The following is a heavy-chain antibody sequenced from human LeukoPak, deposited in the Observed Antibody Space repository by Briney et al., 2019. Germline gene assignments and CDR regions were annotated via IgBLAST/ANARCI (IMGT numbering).Heavy chain of an antibody. CDR1: GGSIRNYY. CDR2: IYYSGST. CDR3: ASSYYDSSGYPVALFDY. Sequence: SETLSLTCTVSGGSIRNYYWSWIRQPPGKGLEWIGYIYYSGSTNYNPSLKSRVTISVDTSKNQFSLKLSSATAADTAVYYCASSYYDSSGYPVALFDYWGQGTLVTVSS. J-gene: IGHJ4*02. V-gene: IGHV4-59*08. D-gene: IGHD3-22*01.